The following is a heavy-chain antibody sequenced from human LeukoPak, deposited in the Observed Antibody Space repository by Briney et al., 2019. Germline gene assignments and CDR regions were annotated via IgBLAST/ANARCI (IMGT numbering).Heavy chain of an antibody. CDR3: AKGAGPPWFDP. J-gene: IGHJ5*02. V-gene: IGHV4-59*08. D-gene: IGHD6-19*01. CDR2: IYYSVST. Sequence: SQTLSLTWTVAGGSISRYCCSWIRQPPGKGLEWIVYIYYSVSTNYNPSLKSRVTISIETSRNQFSMNLNSVTAADTALYYCAKGAGPPWFDPWGQGNLVTVSS. CDR1: GGSISRYC.